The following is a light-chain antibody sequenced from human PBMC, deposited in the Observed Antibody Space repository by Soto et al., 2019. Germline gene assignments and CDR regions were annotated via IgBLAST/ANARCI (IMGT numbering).Light chain of an antibody. CDR1: QGISRW. CDR3: QQYTTYWT. J-gene: IGKJ1*01. Sequence: DIQMTQSPSTLSASLGDRVTITCRASQGISRWLAWYQQRPGKAPKLLIYDASTLHSGVSSRFSGSGSGTEFTLTISSLQPNDSATYCCQQYTTYWTFGQGTKVEIK. V-gene: IGKV1-5*01. CDR2: DAS.